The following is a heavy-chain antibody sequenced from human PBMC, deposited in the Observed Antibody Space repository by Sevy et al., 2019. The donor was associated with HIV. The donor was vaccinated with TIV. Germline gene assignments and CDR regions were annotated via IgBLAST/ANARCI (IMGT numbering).Heavy chain of an antibody. CDR1: GGSFSGYY. D-gene: IGHD3-3*01. Sequence: SETLSLTCAVYGGSFSGYYWSWIRQPPGKGLEWIGEINHSGSTNYNPSLKSRVTISVDTSKNQFSLKLSSVTAADTAVHYCARGVKPGDFWSGYFRNYYYYGMDVWGQGTTVTVSS. J-gene: IGHJ6*02. V-gene: IGHV4-34*01. CDR3: ARGVKPGDFWSGYFRNYYYYGMDV. CDR2: INHSGST.